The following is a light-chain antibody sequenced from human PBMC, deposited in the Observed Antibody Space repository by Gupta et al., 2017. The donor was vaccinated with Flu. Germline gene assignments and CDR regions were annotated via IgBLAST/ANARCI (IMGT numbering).Light chain of an antibody. CDR3: QQYNNWPGRS. CDR2: GAS. CDR1: QSVSSN. J-gene: IGKJ2*03. V-gene: IGKV3-15*01. Sequence: EIVMTQSPATLSVSPGERATLSCRASQSVSSNLAWYQQKPGQAPRLLIYGASTRATGIPARFSGSGSGTEFTLTISSRQSEDFAVYYCQQYNNWPGRSFGQGTKLEIK.